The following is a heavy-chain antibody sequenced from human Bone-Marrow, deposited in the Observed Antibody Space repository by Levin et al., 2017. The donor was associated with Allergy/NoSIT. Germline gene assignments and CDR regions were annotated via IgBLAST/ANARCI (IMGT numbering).Heavy chain of an antibody. J-gene: IGHJ4*02. CDR1: GFTFTGYS. D-gene: IGHD5-12*01. CDR2: ISSTSGFI. CDR3: ARDRGGYEVFDY. Sequence: GESLKISCAASGFTFTGYSMNWVRQAPGKGLEWVSSISSTSGFIYYADSVKGRFTISRDNAKNSLYLQMSSLRAEDTAVYYCARDRGGYEVFDYWGQGTLVTVSS. V-gene: IGHV3-21*01.